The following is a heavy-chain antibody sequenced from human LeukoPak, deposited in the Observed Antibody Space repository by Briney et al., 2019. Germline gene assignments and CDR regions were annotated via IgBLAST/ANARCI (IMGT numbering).Heavy chain of an antibody. Sequence: PGGSLRLSCAASGFTFSSYAMSWVRQAPGKGLEWVSAISGSGGSTYYADSVKGRFTISRDNSKNTLYLQMNSLRAEDTAVYYCASRGRSSSGGGAFDIWGQGTMVTVSS. CDR2: ISGSGGST. D-gene: IGHD6-6*01. CDR1: GFTFSSYA. CDR3: ASRGRSSSGGGAFDI. J-gene: IGHJ3*02. V-gene: IGHV3-23*01.